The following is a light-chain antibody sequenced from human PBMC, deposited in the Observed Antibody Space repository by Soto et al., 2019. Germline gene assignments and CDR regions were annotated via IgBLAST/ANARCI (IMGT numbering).Light chain of an antibody. CDR3: SSYAGNNKLV. CDR2: EVS. CDR1: SSDVGGYNY. V-gene: IGLV2-8*01. J-gene: IGLJ2*01. Sequence: QSVLTQPASVSGSPGQSITISCTGTSSDVGGYNYVSWYQQHPGKAPKLMIYEVSKRPSGVPDRFSGSKSGNTASLTVSGLQAEDEADYYCSSYAGNNKLVFGGGTKLTVL.